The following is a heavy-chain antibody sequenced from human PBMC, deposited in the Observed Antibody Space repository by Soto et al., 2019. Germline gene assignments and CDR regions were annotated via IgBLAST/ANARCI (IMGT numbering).Heavy chain of an antibody. V-gene: IGHV4-59*01. CDR3: TRSPCSGYYGPFDD. J-gene: IGHJ4*02. D-gene: IGHD3-22*01. CDR1: GGSISSYY. CDR2: IYYSGST. Sequence: SETLSLPCPVSGGSISSYYWSWIRQPPGKGLEWIGYIYYSGSTNYNPSLTSRVTISVDTSKNQCSLKLSSVTAADTAVYYCTRSPCSGYYGPFDDWGQGTLVTVSS.